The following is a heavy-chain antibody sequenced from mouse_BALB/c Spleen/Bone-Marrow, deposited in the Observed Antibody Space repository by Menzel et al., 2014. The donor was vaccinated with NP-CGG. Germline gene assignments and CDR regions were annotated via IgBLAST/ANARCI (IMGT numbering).Heavy chain of an antibody. CDR1: GFNIKDTY. V-gene: IGHV14-3*02. J-gene: IGHJ3*01. CDR2: IDPANGNT. D-gene: IGHD3-3*01. Sequence: DVQLQESGAELVKPGASVKLSCTASGFNIKDTYMHWVKQRPEQGLEWIGRIDPANGNTKYDPKFQGKATITADTSSNTAYLQLSSLASEDTAVYYCAGDGAYWGQGTLVTVSA. CDR3: AGDGAY.